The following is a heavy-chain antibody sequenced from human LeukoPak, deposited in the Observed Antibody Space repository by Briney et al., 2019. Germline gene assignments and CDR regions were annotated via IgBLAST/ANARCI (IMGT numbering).Heavy chain of an antibody. CDR3: AKEAIFGVVGNYMDA. D-gene: IGHD3-3*01. CDR2: IKQDGSEK. J-gene: IGHJ6*03. V-gene: IGHV3-7*04. CDR1: GFTFSNYW. Sequence: PGGSLRLSCAASGFTFSNYWMSWVRQAPGKGLEWVANIKQDGSEKYYVDSVKGRFTISRDNAKNSLYLQVNSLRAEDTAVYYCAKEAIFGVVGNYMDAWGTGTTVTVSS.